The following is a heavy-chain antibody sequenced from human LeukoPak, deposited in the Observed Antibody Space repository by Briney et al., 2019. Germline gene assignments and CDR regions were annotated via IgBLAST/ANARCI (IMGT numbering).Heavy chain of an antibody. J-gene: IGHJ4*02. Sequence: SVKVSCQASGGTFRSYAISWVRQAPGQGLEWMGRIIPIFDTTNYAQKFQGRVTMTRDTSTSTVYMELSSLRSEDTAVYYCARGMGTVTLDFDYWGQGTLVTVSS. CDR2: IIPIFDTT. CDR3: ARGMGTVTLDFDY. CDR1: GGTFRSYA. D-gene: IGHD4-17*01. V-gene: IGHV1-69*05.